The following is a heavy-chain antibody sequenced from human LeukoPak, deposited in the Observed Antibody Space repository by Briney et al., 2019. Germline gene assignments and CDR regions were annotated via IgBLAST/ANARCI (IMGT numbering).Heavy chain of an antibody. CDR2: IYISGST. CDR1: GVSISGHY. D-gene: IGHD4-17*01. Sequence: SETLSLTCTVSGVSISGHYWGWIRQPAGKGLEWIGHIYISGSTNYNPSLKSRVSMSVDTSEKQFSLNLNSVTAADTAVYYCARLTETVMRTEWIWAFDIWGQGTLVTVSS. V-gene: IGHV4-4*07. J-gene: IGHJ3*02. CDR3: ARLTETVMRTEWIWAFDI.